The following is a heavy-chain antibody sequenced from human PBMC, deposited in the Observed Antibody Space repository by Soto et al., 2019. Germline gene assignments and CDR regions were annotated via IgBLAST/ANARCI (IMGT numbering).Heavy chain of an antibody. CDR3: AREPLAHSYFDL. Sequence: SETRSLTCTVSAGSISGYYWSWIRQPAGKGLEWIGRMYNSERTNYNPSLKSRVTMSMDTSKNQFSLKLTSVTAADTAVYFCAREPLAHSYFDLWGQGTLVTVSS. J-gene: IGHJ4*02. CDR2: MYNSERT. V-gene: IGHV4-4*07. CDR1: AGSISGYY.